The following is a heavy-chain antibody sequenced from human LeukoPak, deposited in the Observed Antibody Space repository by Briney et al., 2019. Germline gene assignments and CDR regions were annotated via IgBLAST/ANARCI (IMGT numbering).Heavy chain of an antibody. V-gene: IGHV5-10-1*01. CDR3: ARQAGSGSYYDY. J-gene: IGHJ4*02. D-gene: IGHD3-10*01. CDR1: GYSFTSYW. Sequence: KRGESLKISCKGSGYSFTSYWISWVRQMPGKGLECMGRIDPSDSYTNYSPSFQGHVTISADKSISTAYLQWSSLKASDTAMYYCARQAGSGSYYDYWGQGTLVTVSS. CDR2: IDPSDSYT.